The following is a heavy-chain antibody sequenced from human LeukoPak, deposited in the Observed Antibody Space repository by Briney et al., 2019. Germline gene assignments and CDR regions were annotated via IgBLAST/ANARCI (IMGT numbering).Heavy chain of an antibody. CDR3: AREVAVAGNWFDP. Sequence: GGSLRLSYAASGFTFSSYWMHWVRQAPGKGLVWVSRINSDGSSTSYADSVKGRFTISRDNAKNTLYLQMNSLRAEDTAVYYCAREVAVAGNWFDPWGQGTLVTVSS. V-gene: IGHV3-74*01. CDR1: GFTFSSYW. J-gene: IGHJ5*02. D-gene: IGHD6-19*01. CDR2: INSDGSST.